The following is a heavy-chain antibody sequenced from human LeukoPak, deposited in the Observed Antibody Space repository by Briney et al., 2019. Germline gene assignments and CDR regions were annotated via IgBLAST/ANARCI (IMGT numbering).Heavy chain of an antibody. CDR3: AREKGDYDSSGYSSVIFNY. CDR1: GYTFTSYA. Sequence: ASVKVSCKASGYTFTSYAIHWVRQAPGQRLEWMGRINAGNGNIIYSQNFQGRVTITRDTSASTVYMELSSLRSEDTAVYYCAREKGDYDSSGYSSVIFNYWGQGTLVTVSS. J-gene: IGHJ4*02. V-gene: IGHV1-3*01. D-gene: IGHD3-22*01. CDR2: INAGNGNI.